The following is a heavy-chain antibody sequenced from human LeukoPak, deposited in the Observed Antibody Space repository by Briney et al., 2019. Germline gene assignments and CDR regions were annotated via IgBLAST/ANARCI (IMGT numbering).Heavy chain of an antibody. J-gene: IGHJ5*02. Sequence: ASVKVSCKASGYTFTDYYIYWVRQAPGQGLECMGWINPKSGASTYVQKFHGRVTLTRDTSISTAYMELRTLRCNNTSIYYCARDVETGSWGQGTLATVSS. CDR3: ARDVETGS. D-gene: IGHD2-21*02. CDR2: INPKSGAS. CDR1: GYTFTDYY. V-gene: IGHV1-2*02.